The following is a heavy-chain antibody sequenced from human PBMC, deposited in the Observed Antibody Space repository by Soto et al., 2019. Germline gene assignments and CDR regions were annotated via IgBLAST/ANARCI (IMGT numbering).Heavy chain of an antibody. CDR3: AKEALSVVAARNWFDP. V-gene: IGHV3-23*01. CDR1: GFTFSSYA. CDR2: ISGSGGST. D-gene: IGHD2-15*01. Sequence: EVQLLESGGGLAQPGGSLRLSCAASGFTFSSYAMSWVRQAPGKGLEWVSAISGSGGSTYYADSVKGRFTISRDNSKNTLYLQMNSLRAEDTAVYYCAKEALSVVAARNWFDPWGQGTLVTVSS. J-gene: IGHJ5*02.